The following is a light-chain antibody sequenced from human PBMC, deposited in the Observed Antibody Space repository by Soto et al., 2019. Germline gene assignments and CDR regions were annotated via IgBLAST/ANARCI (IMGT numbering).Light chain of an antibody. V-gene: IGKV3-11*01. Sequence: EIALTQSPATLSLSPGERATLSCRASPSVPNYVAWYQQKPGQAPRLLIYGAFNRATGIPARFSGSGSGADFTLTISSLEPEDVAIYYCQQRNTWPPVTFGHGTRLEIK. CDR2: GAF. CDR3: QQRNTWPPVT. J-gene: IGKJ5*01. CDR1: PSVPNY.